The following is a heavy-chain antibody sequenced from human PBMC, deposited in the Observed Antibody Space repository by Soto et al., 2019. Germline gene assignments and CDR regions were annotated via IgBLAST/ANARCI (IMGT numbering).Heavy chain of an antibody. CDR3: AKAYFVWSSEQPYYFDY. CDR1: GFTFSNYA. Sequence: EVQLLDSGGGLVQPGGSLRLSCAASGFTFSNYAMTWVRQGPGKGLEWVSGISGSGGRSYYADSVKGRFTISRDNSKSTLYLQMNRLRAEDPAVYYCAKAYFVWSSEQPYYFDYWGQGTLVTVSS. J-gene: IGHJ4*02. CDR2: ISGSGGRS. V-gene: IGHV3-23*01. D-gene: IGHD3-16*01.